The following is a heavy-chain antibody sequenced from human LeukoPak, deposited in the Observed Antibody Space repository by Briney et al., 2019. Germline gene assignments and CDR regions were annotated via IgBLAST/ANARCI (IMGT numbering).Heavy chain of an antibody. D-gene: IGHD2-2*01. J-gene: IGHJ4*02. CDR2: IYPGDSDT. CDR3: ATGGYCSSTSCYDFFDY. V-gene: IGHV5-51*01. CDR1: GYSFTSYW. Sequence: GESLKISCKGSGYSFTSYWIGWVRQMPGKGLEWMGIIYPGDSDTRYSPSFQGQVTISADKSISTAYLQWSSLKASDTAMYYCATGGYCSSTSCYDFFDYWGQGTLATVSS.